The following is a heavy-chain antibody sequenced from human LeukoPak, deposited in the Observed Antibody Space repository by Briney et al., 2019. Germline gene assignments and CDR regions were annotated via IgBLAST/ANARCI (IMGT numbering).Heavy chain of an antibody. V-gene: IGHV4-39*01. CDR2: IYYTGST. Sequence: SETLSLTCGVPGASISGGTYYWGWIRQPPGKGLEWIGSIYYTGSTYDNPSLKSRVTISVDTSKNQFSLKLSSVTAADTAVYYCARRGGSGRAFDYWGQGTLVTVSS. CDR1: GASISGGTYY. CDR3: ARRGGSGRAFDY. D-gene: IGHD1-26*01. J-gene: IGHJ4*02.